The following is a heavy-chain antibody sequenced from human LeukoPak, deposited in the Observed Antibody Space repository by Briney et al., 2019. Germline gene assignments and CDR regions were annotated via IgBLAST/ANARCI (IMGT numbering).Heavy chain of an antibody. CDR3: ARDIVAACWFDP. J-gene: IGHJ5*02. Sequence: PSETLSLTCTVSGGSISSYYWGWIRQPPRKGLEWIGSIYYSGSTYYNPSLKSRVTISVDTSKNQFSLKLSSVTAADTAVYYCARDIVAACWFDPWGQGTLVTVSS. V-gene: IGHV4-39*07. D-gene: IGHD2-15*01. CDR1: GGSISSYY. CDR2: IYYSGST.